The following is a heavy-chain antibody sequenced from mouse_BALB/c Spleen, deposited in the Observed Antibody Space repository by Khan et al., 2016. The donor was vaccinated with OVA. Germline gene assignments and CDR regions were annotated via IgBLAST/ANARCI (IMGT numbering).Heavy chain of an antibody. J-gene: IGHJ2*01. CDR3: ARADYYGSSYYFDF. D-gene: IGHD1-1*01. V-gene: IGHV1S135*01. CDR1: GYSFTDYN. Sequence: VQLQQSGPELVKPGASVKVSCKASGYSFTDYNMFWVKQSHGKSLEWIGYIDPYNGGTSYNQKFKGKATLTVDKSSSTAFMHLSSLKSEDSAVLYCARADYYGSSYYFDFWGQGTTLTVSS. CDR2: IDPYNGGT.